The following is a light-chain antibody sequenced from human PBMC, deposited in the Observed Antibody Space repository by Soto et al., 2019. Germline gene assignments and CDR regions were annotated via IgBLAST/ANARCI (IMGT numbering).Light chain of an antibody. CDR3: HQSYSTPPYT. CDR1: QSISSY. V-gene: IGKV1-39*01. J-gene: IGKJ2*01. CDR2: AAS. Sequence: DIQMTQSPSSLSASVGDRVTITCRASQSISSYLNCYQQKPGKAPKLLIYAASSLQSGVPSRFSGSGSGTDFTLTISSLQPEDFATYYCHQSYSTPPYTFGQGTKLEIK.